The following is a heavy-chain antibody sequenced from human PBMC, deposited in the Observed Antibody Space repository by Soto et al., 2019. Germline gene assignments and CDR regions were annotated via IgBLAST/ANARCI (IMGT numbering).Heavy chain of an antibody. CDR1: GGTFSSYA. Sequence: ASVKVSCKASGGTFSSYAIIWVRQAPGQGLEWMGGIIPIFGTANYAQKFQGRVTITADESTSTAYMELSSLRSEDTAVYYCARDLTNYYDSSGYAFDIWGQGTMVTVSS. CDR2: IIPIFGTA. V-gene: IGHV1-69*13. CDR3: ARDLTNYYDSSGYAFDI. D-gene: IGHD3-22*01. J-gene: IGHJ3*02.